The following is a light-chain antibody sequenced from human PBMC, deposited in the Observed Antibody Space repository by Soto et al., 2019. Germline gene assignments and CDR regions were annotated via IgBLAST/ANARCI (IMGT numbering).Light chain of an antibody. J-gene: IGKJ4*01. CDR2: AAS. Sequence: DIQMTQSPSSLSASVGDRVTITCRASQSISRYLNWYQQEPGKAPKLLIYAASSLQSGVPSRFSGSGSGTDFTLTISSLQPEDFATYYCQRSDSTPLTFAGGTKVEIK. CDR3: QRSDSTPLT. V-gene: IGKV1-39*01. CDR1: QSISRY.